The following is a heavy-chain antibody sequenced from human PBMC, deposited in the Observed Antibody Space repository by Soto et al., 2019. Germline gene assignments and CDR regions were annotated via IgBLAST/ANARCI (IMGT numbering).Heavy chain of an antibody. CDR2: IYWDDDK. V-gene: IGHV2-5*02. Sequence: QITLKESGPTLVKPTQPLTLTCTFSGFSLSTSGVGVGWIRQPPGKALEGLVIIYWDDDKRYSPSLRGRLTITKDPSKNQVVLTMTNVDPEDTDTYFCAHRRIGVSQWNYGDFDYWGQGILVTVSS. J-gene: IGHJ4*02. CDR1: GFSLSTSGVG. D-gene: IGHD1-7*01. CDR3: AHRRIGVSQWNYGDFDY.